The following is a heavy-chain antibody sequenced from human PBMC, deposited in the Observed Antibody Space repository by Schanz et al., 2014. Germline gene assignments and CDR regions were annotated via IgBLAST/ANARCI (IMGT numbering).Heavy chain of an antibody. Sequence: VQLVESGGGLVQPGRSLRLSCAAYGFTLSSYAMHWVRQAPGKGLEWVAVISNDGSIKYYADSVEGRFTISRDNSRNTLYLQMNSLRTEDTAVYYCASPSGYSDYGTYFDFWGQGTLVTVSS. CDR1: GFTLSSYA. CDR3: ASPSGYSDYGTYFDF. V-gene: IGHV3-30-3*01. J-gene: IGHJ4*02. D-gene: IGHD5-12*01. CDR2: ISNDGSIK.